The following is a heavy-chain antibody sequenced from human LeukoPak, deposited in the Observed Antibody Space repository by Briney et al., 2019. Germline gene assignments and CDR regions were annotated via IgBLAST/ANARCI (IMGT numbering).Heavy chain of an antibody. CDR2: ISWDSGSI. V-gene: IGHV3-9*01. J-gene: IGHJ4*02. Sequence: GGSLRLSCAASGFTFDDYAMHWVRQAPGKGLGWVSGISWDSGSIGYADSVKGRFTISRDNAKNSLYLQMNSLRAEDTAVYYCANGVSETYYYDSSGYYYDYWGQGTLLTVSS. D-gene: IGHD3-22*01. CDR1: GFTFDDYA. CDR3: ANGVSETYYYDSSGYYYDY.